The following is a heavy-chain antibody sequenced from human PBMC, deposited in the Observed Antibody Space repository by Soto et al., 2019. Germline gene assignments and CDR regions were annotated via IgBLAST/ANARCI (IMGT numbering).Heavy chain of an antibody. CDR3: ARAYYYDSSGYSHYYYYYYGMDV. J-gene: IGHJ6*02. CDR2: INPSGGST. D-gene: IGHD3-22*01. CDR1: GYTFTSYY. Sequence: ASVKVSCKAAGYTFTSYYMHWVRQAPGQGLEWMGIINPSGGSTSYAQKFQGRVTMTRDTSTSTVYMELSSLRSEDTAVYYCARAYYYDSSGYSHYYYYYYGMDVWGQGTTVTVSS. V-gene: IGHV1-46*03.